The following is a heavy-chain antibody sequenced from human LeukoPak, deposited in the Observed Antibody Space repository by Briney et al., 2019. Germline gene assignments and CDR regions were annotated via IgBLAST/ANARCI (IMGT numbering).Heavy chain of an antibody. CDR2: IYTSGST. V-gene: IGHV4-4*07. CDR3: ASEDYYDSSGYYSTN. D-gene: IGHD3-22*01. Sequence: SETLSLTCPVSGGSISSYYWSWIRQPAGKGLEWIGRIYTSGSTNYNPSLKSRVTMSVDTSKNQFSLKLSSVTAADTAVYYCASEDYYDSSGYYSTNWGQGTLVTVSS. J-gene: IGHJ4*02. CDR1: GGSISSYY.